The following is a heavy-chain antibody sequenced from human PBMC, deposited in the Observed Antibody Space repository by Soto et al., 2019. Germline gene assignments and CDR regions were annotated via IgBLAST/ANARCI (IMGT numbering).Heavy chain of an antibody. Sequence: VESLRQSCGASGFTFSNFAMIGLRQAPGWGLEWVSFISGSGGITYKADNEKGRNTISTANTKNTLYLQMHSLRAEDTAIYYCEKDANWEDHYWGQGTLVTVSS. V-gene: IGHV3-23*01. CDR2: ISGSGGIT. CDR1: GFTFSNFA. CDR3: EKDANWEDHY. D-gene: IGHD1-1*01. J-gene: IGHJ4*02.